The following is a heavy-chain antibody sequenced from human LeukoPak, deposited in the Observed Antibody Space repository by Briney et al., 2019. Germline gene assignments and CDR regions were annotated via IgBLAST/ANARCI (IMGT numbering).Heavy chain of an antibody. J-gene: IGHJ5*02. CDR1: GGSFSGYY. CDR2: IYYSGRT. V-gene: IGHV4-59*01. Sequence: SETLSLTCAVYGGSFSGYYWTWIRQPPGKGLEWIGYIYYSGRTNYNPSLKSRVTISVDTSKNQFSLKLSSVTAADTAIYYCARGGYYGSGNDFRFDPWGQGTLVTVSS. D-gene: IGHD3-10*01. CDR3: ARGGYYGSGNDFRFDP.